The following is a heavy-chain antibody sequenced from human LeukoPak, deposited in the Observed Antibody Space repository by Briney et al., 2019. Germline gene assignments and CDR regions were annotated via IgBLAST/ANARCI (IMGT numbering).Heavy chain of an antibody. CDR3: AREIYCSTTSCYSVGWFDP. J-gene: IGHJ5*02. D-gene: IGHD2-2*02. V-gene: IGHV3-53*01. Sequence: GGSLRLSCTASGFTFADYAMSWFRQAPGRGLEWVSVIYSSGTTYYADSVKGRFTISRDNSKNTLYLQMNSLRAEDTAVYYCAREIYCSTTSCYSVGWFDPWGQGTLVTVSS. CDR1: GFTFADYA. CDR2: IYSSGTT.